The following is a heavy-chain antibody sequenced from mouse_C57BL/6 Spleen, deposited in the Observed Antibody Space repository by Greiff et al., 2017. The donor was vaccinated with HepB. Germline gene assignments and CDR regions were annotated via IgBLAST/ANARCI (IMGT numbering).Heavy chain of an antibody. D-gene: IGHD1-1*01. CDR1: GYSITSGYY. V-gene: IGHV3-6*01. CDR3: ARDNYGSSLAMDY. J-gene: IGHJ4*01. Sequence: VQLKQSGPGLVKPSQSLSLTCSVTGYSITSGYYWNWIRQFPGNKLEWMGYISYDGSNNYNPSLKNRISITRDTSKNQFFLKLNSVTTEDTATYYCARDNYGSSLAMDYWGQGTSVTVSS. CDR2: ISYDGSN.